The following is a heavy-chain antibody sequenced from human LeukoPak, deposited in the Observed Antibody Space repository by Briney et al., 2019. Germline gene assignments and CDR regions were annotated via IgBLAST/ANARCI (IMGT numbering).Heavy chain of an antibody. CDR1: GFTFSRYE. CDR2: ISGSGSTI. Sequence: PGGSLRLSCAASGFTFSRYELNWVRQAPGGGLEWISYISGSGSTIYYADSVKGRFTISRDNAKNSLYLQMNTLRAEDTAVYYCARDEGSSWFFDNWGQGTLVTVSS. D-gene: IGHD6-13*01. CDR3: ARDEGSSWFFDN. J-gene: IGHJ4*02. V-gene: IGHV3-48*03.